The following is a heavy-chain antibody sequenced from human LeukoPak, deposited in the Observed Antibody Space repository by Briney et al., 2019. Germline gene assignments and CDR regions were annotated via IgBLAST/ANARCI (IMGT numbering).Heavy chain of an antibody. Sequence: GGSLRLSCAASGFTFSSYGMHWVRQAPGKGLEWVAVIWYDGSNKYYADSVKGRFTISRDNSKNTLYLQMNSLRAEDTAAYYCARGSGYSSDLIYFDYWGQGTLVTVSS. J-gene: IGHJ4*02. CDR2: IWYDGSNK. CDR3: ARGSGYSSDLIYFDY. D-gene: IGHD6-19*01. V-gene: IGHV3-33*01. CDR1: GFTFSSYG.